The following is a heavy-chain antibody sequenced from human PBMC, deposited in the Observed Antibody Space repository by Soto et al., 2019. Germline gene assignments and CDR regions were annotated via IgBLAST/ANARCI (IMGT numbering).Heavy chain of an antibody. Sequence: GGSLRLSCAASGFTFSSYGMHWVRQAPGKGLEWVAVIWYDGSNKYYADSVKGRFTISRDNSKNTLYLQMNSLRAEDTAVYYCARDRGPYYYGMDVWGQGTTVTVSS. J-gene: IGHJ6*02. CDR1: GFTFSSYG. V-gene: IGHV3-33*01. CDR2: IWYDGSNK. CDR3: ARDRGPYYYGMDV.